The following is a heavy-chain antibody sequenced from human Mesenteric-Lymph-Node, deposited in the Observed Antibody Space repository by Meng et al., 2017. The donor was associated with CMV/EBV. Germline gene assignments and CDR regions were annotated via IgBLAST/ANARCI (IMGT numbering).Heavy chain of an antibody. CDR1: GLTFSSYA. CDR3: AKTSADFDY. Sequence: LRLSYAAYGLTFSSYAMSWVRQAPGKGLEWVSTISGSGGTTYYADSVKGRFTISRDNSKNTLFLQMNSLRAEDTAVYYCAKTSADFDYWGQGTLVTVSS. V-gene: IGHV3-23*01. J-gene: IGHJ4*02. CDR2: ISGSGGTT. D-gene: IGHD3-10*01.